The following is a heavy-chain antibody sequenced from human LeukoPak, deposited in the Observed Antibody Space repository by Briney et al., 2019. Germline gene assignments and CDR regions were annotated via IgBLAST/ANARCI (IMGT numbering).Heavy chain of an antibody. CDR2: IIPILGIA. D-gene: IGHD2-15*01. Sequence: ASVKVSCKASGGAFSSYAISWVRQAPGQGLEWMGRIIPILGIANYAQKFQGRVTITADESTSTVDMELSSLRSEDTAIYYCASHLEYCSGGSCYLLDYWGPGTLVTVSS. J-gene: IGHJ4*02. CDR3: ASHLEYCSGGSCYLLDY. CDR1: GGAFSSYA. V-gene: IGHV1-69*04.